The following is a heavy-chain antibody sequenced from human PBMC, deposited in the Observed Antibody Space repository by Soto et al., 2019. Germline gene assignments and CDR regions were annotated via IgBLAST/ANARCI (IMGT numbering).Heavy chain of an antibody. V-gene: IGHV3-53*01. CDR3: AGLERNCSYYYGRDV. D-gene: IGHD1-1*01. CDR2: IYSGGST. CDR1: GFTVSSNY. Sequence: GSLRLSCAASGFTVSSNYMSWVRQAPGKGLEWVSVIYSGGSTYYADSVKGRFTISRDNSKNTMYLQMNSLRAEDTAVYYCAGLERNCSYYYGRDVWGQGTRVTVSS. J-gene: IGHJ6*02.